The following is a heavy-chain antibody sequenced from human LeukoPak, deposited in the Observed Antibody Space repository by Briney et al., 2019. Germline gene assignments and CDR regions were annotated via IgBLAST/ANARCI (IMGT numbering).Heavy chain of an antibody. V-gene: IGHV3-48*03. J-gene: IGHJ3*02. CDR2: ISSSGGTI. D-gene: IGHD2-15*01. Sequence: GGSLRLSCAASGFTFSSYEMNWVRQAPGKGLEWISYISSSGGTIYYADSVKGRFSISRDKSKNTLYLQMNSLRAEDTALYYCAREMYCSGGSCYGDAFDIWGQGTMVTVSS. CDR1: GFTFSSYE. CDR3: AREMYCSGGSCYGDAFDI.